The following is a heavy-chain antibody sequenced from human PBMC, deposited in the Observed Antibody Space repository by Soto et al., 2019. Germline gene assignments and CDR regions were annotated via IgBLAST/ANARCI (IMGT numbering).Heavy chain of an antibody. J-gene: IGHJ6*02. V-gene: IGHV4-31*03. Sequence: PSETLSLTCTVSGGSISSGGYYWSWIRQHPGKGLELIGYIYYSGSTYYNPSLKSRVTISVDTSKNQFSLKLSSVTAADTAVYYCASDGSGYDSPGGMDVWGQGTTVTVSS. CDR1: GGSISSGGYY. CDR2: IYYSGST. CDR3: ASDGSGYDSPGGMDV. D-gene: IGHD5-12*01.